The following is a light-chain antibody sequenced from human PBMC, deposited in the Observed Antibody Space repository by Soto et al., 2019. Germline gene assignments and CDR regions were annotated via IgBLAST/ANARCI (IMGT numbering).Light chain of an antibody. CDR2: GAS. J-gene: IGKJ2*01. CDR1: QSVSRNY. V-gene: IGKV3-20*01. Sequence: EIVLTQSPGTLSLSPGERATLSCRASQSVSRNYLAWYQQKPGQAPRLLIYGASSRATGIPDRFSGSGSGTDFTLTISRLEPEDFAVYYCHQYGSAPYTFGQVTKLEIK. CDR3: HQYGSAPYT.